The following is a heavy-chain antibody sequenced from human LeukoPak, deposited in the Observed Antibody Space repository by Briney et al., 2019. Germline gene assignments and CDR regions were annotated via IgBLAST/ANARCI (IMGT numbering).Heavy chain of an antibody. J-gene: IGHJ4*02. CDR2: ISSSGSTI. CDR1: GFTFSSYE. CDR3: ARDPDPGDPDY. V-gene: IGHV3-48*03. D-gene: IGHD3-16*01. Sequence: GGSLRLSCAASGFTFSSYEMNWVRQAPGKGLEWVSYISSSGSTIYYADSVKGRFTISRDYAKNSLYLQMNSLRAEDTALYYCARDPDPGDPDYWGQGTLVTVSS.